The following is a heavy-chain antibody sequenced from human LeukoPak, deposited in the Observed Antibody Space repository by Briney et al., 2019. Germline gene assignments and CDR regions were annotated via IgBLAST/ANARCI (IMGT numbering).Heavy chain of an antibody. V-gene: IGHV1-24*01. J-gene: IGHJ6*03. CDR1: GYTLTELS. D-gene: IGHD6-6*01. CDR3: ATEVGKRGIAARPGNYYYYYMDV. Sequence: ASVKVSCKVSGYTLTELSMHWVRQAPGKGLKWMGGFDPEDGETIYAQKFQGRVTMTEDTSTDTTYMELSSLRSEDTAVYYCATEVGKRGIAARPGNYYYYYMDVWGKGTTVTVSS. CDR2: FDPEDGET.